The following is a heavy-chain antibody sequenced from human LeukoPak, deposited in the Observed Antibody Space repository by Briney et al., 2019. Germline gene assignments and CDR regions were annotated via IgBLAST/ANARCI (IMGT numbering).Heavy chain of an antibody. J-gene: IGHJ4*02. D-gene: IGHD5-18*01. V-gene: IGHV3-53*01. Sequence: AGGSLRLSCAASGFTVSSNYMSWVRQAPGKGLEWVSVIYSGGSTYYADSVKGRFTISRDNSKNTLYLQMNSLRAEDTAVYYCARVRSYGTFDYWGQGTLVTVSS. CDR3: ARVRSYGTFDY. CDR1: GFTVSSNY. CDR2: IYSGGST.